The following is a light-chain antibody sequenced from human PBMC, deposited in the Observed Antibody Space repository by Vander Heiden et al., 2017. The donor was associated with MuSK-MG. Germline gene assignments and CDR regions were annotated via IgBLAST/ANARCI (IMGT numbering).Light chain of an antibody. CDR3: HQYYNSPRS. CDR2: WAS. CDR1: QSVLYSSDNRNY. J-gene: IGKJ1*01. Sequence: IVMTQSPDSLAVSLGERATINCRSSQSVLYSSDNRNYLAWYQQKPGQPPKLLFYWASTRESGVPDRFSGSGSGTDFTLTISSLQAEDVAVYFCHQYYNSPRSFGQGTRVXIK. V-gene: IGKV4-1*01.